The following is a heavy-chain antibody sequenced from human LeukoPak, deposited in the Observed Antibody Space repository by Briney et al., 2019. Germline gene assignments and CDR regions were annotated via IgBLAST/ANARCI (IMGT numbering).Heavy chain of an antibody. CDR2: IKQDGSEK. CDR1: GFTFSSYW. V-gene: IGHV3-7*01. Sequence: GGSLRLSCAASGFTFSSYWMSWVRQAPGKGLEWVANIKQDGSEKYYVDSVKGRFTISRDNAKNSLYLQMNSLRAEDTAVYYCARVSSDILTGSYNGQYFQHWGQGTLVNVSS. CDR3: ARVSSDILTGSYNGQYFQH. J-gene: IGHJ1*01. D-gene: IGHD3-9*01.